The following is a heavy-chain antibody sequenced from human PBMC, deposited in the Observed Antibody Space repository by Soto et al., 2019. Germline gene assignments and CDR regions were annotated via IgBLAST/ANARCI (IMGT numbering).Heavy chain of an antibody. V-gene: IGHV3-33*03. CDR1: GFIFSNYG. D-gene: IGHD3-10*01. J-gene: IGHJ4*02. Sequence: GGCLRLSCASSGFIFSNYGMHWFRQAPGKGLEWVALIYYDGSYENYADSVKGRFTISRDNAKNTLYLQMNSLRAEDTAVYYCAKDSGPDYYDYWGQGTLVTVSS. CDR2: IYYDGSYE. CDR3: AKDSGPDYYDY.